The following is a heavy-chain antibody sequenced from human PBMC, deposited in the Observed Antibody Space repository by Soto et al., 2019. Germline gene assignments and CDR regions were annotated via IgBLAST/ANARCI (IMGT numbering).Heavy chain of an antibody. CDR2: LNAGTGNT. V-gene: IGHV1-3*01. D-gene: IGHD2-21*02. CDR3: ARDIYCGCDYYSPFLDP. J-gene: IGHJ5*02. CDR1: GYTFTSYA. Sequence: ASVKVSCKASGYTFTSYAMHWVRQAPGQRLEWMGWLNAGTGNTKYSQKLQGRVIITRDTSASTAYMELSSLRSEDTAVYYCARDIYCGCDYYSPFLDPWGHGTLVNVSS.